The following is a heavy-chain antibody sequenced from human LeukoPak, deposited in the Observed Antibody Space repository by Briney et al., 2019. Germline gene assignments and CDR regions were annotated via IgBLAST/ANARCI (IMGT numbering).Heavy chain of an antibody. CDR2: MNPNRGNT. CDR3: ARGEGYCSSTSCPLDY. CDR1: GYTFTSYD. V-gene: IGHV1-8*01. D-gene: IGHD2-2*01. Sequence: ASVKVSCKASGYTFTSYDINWVRQATGQGLEWMGWMNPNRGNTGYAQKFQGRVTMTRNTSTSTAYMELSSLRSEDTAVYYCARGEGYCSSTSCPLDYWGQGTLVTVSS. J-gene: IGHJ4*02.